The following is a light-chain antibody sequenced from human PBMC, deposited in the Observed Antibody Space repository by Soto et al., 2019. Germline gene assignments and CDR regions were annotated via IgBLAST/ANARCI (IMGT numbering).Light chain of an antibody. Sequence: EIVMTQSPATLSVSPGERATLSCRASQNISSNLAWYQQKPGQAPRVLIDGASTRATGIPARFSGSGSGTEFTLTISSLQSEDFAVYDCQQYNNWLWTFGQGTKVEIK. V-gene: IGKV3-15*01. J-gene: IGKJ1*01. CDR2: GAS. CDR1: QNISSN. CDR3: QQYNNWLWT.